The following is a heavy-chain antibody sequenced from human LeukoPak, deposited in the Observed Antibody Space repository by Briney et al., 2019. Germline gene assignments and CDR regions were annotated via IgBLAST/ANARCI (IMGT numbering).Heavy chain of an antibody. Sequence: PGGSLRLSCAASGFTFSSYSMNWVRQAPGKGLEWVSYISSSSSTIYYADSVKGRFTISGDNAKNSLYLQMNSLRAEDTAVYYCARETPDSSGWDWGQGTLVTVSS. V-gene: IGHV3-48*01. D-gene: IGHD6-19*01. CDR3: ARETPDSSGWD. CDR2: ISSSSSTI. CDR1: GFTFSSYS. J-gene: IGHJ4*02.